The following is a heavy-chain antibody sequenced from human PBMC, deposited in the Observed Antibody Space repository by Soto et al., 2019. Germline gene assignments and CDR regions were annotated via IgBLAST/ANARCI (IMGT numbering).Heavy chain of an antibody. CDR1: GFTFRNHW. CDR3: ARGTVTTAGIDY. CDR2: INGDGSPT. J-gene: IGHJ4*02. Sequence: GGSLRLSCATSGFTFRNHWMHWVRRVPGKGLVWVSDINGDGSPTNYADSVKGRFTISRDNAKNTLYLQMNSLSAEDTAVYYCARGTVTTAGIDYWGQGTLVTVSS. V-gene: IGHV3-74*01. D-gene: IGHD6-19*01.